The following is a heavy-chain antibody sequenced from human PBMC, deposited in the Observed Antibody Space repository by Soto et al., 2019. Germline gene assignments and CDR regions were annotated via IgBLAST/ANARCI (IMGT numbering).Heavy chain of an antibody. D-gene: IGHD6-19*01. CDR3: ARAGSGWYWFDP. Sequence: EVQLVESGGGLVQPGGSLRLSCAASGVTFSSSWMNWVRQAPGKGLVWVSRINYDGSTTSYADSVKGRFTISRDNARKTLYLQMNSLRAEDTAVYYCARAGSGWYWFDPWRQGTLVTVS. CDR1: GVTFSSSW. CDR2: INYDGSTT. J-gene: IGHJ5*02. V-gene: IGHV3-74*01.